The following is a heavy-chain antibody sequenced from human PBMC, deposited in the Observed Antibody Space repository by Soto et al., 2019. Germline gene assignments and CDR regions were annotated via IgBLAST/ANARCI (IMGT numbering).Heavy chain of an antibody. CDR2: IYYSGST. V-gene: IGHV4-59*01. Sequence: KASETLSLTCTVSGGSISSYYWSWIRQPPGKGLEWIGYIYYSGSTNYNPSLKSRVTISVDTSKNQFSLKLSSVTAADTAVYYCARGTAAAGRDYWGQGTLVTVSS. D-gene: IGHD6-13*01. CDR1: GGSISSYY. CDR3: ARGTAAAGRDY. J-gene: IGHJ4*02.